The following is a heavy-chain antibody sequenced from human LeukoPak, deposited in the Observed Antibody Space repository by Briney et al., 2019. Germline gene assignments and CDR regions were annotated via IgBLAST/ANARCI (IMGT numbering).Heavy chain of an antibody. J-gene: IGHJ4*02. CDR3: ARFATTGTTRLFDY. CDR2: MNPNSGNT. Sequence: ASVKVTCKASGYTFTSYDINWVRQATGQGLEWMGWMNPNSGNTGYAQKFQGRVTMTRNTSISTAYMDLSSLRSEDTAVYYCARFATTGTTRLFDYWGQGTLVTVSS. V-gene: IGHV1-8*01. D-gene: IGHD1-1*01. CDR1: GYTFTSYD.